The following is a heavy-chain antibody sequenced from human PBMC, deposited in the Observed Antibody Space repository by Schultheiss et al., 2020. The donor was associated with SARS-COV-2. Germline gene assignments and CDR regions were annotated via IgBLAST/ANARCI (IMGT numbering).Heavy chain of an antibody. CDR3: ASEVKYYYDSSGYYYGGDY. CDR2: IYYSGST. CDR1: VAPSAVVVTT. D-gene: IGHD3-22*01. Sequence: SEPCPSPALSLVAPSAVVVTTGAGSQPPGKGLEWIGSIYYSGSTYYNPSLKSRVTISVDTSKNQFSLKLSSVTAADTAVYYCASEVKYYYDSSGYYYGGDYWGQGTLVTVSS. V-gene: IGHV4-39*01. J-gene: IGHJ4*02.